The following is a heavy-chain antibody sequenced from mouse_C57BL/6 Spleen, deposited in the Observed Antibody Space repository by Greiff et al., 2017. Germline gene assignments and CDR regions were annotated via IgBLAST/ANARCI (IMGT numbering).Heavy chain of an antibody. J-gene: IGHJ3*01. V-gene: IGHV2-6-1*01. CDR2: IWSDGST. D-gene: IGHD2-4*01. CDR3: ARHGNDYDEGAWFAY. CDR1: GFSLPSYG. Sequence: VKLMESGPGLVAPSQSLSITCTVSGFSLPSYGVHWVRQPPGKGLGWLVVIWSDGSTTYNSALKSRLSISKDNSKSQVFLKMNSLQTDDTAMYYCARHGNDYDEGAWFAYWGQGTLVTVSA.